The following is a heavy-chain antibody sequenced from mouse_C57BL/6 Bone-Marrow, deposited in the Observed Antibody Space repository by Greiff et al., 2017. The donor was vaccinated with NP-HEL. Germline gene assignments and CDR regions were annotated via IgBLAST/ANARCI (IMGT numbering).Heavy chain of an antibody. J-gene: IGHJ3*01. Sequence: VQLQQPGAELVKPGASVKLSCEASGYTFTSYWMQWVKQRPGQGLEWIGEIDPSDSYTNYNQKFKGKATLTVDTSSSTAYMQLSSLTSEDSAVYYCAREGDGSLFAYWGQGTLVTVSA. D-gene: IGHD2-3*01. CDR1: GYTFTSYW. V-gene: IGHV1-50*01. CDR2: IDPSDSYT. CDR3: AREGDGSLFAY.